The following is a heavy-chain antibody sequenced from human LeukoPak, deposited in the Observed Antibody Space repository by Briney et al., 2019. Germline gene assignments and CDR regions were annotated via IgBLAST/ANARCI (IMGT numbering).Heavy chain of an antibody. J-gene: IGHJ4*02. CDR2: IIAYNGHT. V-gene: IGHV1-18*01. D-gene: IGHD3-10*01. CDR3: ARDPPITMVRGVPLSDY. CDR1: GYTFINYG. Sequence: GGSVKVSCKASGYTFINYGISWVRQAPGQGLEWMGWIIAYNGHTKYAQKLQGRVTMTTDTSTSTAYMELRSLRSNDTAVYYCARDPPITMVRGVPLSDYWGQGTLVTVSS.